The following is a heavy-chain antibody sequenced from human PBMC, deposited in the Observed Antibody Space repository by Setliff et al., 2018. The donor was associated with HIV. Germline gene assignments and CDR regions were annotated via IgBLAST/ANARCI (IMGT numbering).Heavy chain of an antibody. J-gene: IGHJ3*02. D-gene: IGHD5-12*01. CDR3: ASAGAWQRNALNI. CDR2: INPTGGST. CDR1: GYSFTNHY. Sequence: ASVKVSCKPSGYSFTNHYMHWVRQAPGQGLEWMGVINPTGGSTRNTQKFQGRVAMTRDTSTSTVYMELSSLRSEDTAVYYCASAGAWQRNALNIWGQGTMVTVSS. V-gene: IGHV1-46*01.